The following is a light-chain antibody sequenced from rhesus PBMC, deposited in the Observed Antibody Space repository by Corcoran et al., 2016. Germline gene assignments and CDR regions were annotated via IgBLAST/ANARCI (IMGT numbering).Light chain of an antibody. V-gene: IGKV3-10*01. Sequence: QVILTQSPATLSLSPGERATLSCRASQSVSSYLAWYHPTPGQAPRLLIYGASSRATGIPDRFRGSGGGTDVTLTISRLEAEGVGVYHCYQHRSGWTFGQGTKVEIK. CDR2: GAS. J-gene: IGKJ1*01. CDR3: YQHRSGWT. CDR1: QSVSSY.